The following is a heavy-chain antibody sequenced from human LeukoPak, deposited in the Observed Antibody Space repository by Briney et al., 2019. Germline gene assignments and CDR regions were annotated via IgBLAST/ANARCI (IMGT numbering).Heavy chain of an antibody. CDR1: GFTFSSYG. CDR3: AKSIYPYYDFWSGSRDAFDI. J-gene: IGHJ3*02. D-gene: IGHD3-3*01. Sequence: GGSLRLSCAASGFTFSSYGMHWVRQAPGKGLEWVSAISGSGGSTYYADSVKGRFTISRDNSKNTLYLQMNSLRAEDTAVYYCAKSIYPYYDFWSGSRDAFDIWGQGTMVTVSS. V-gene: IGHV3-23*01. CDR2: ISGSGGST.